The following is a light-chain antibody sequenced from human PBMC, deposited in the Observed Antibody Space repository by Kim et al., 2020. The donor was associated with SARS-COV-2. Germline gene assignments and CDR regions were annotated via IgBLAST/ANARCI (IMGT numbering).Light chain of an antibody. J-gene: IGLJ2*01. CDR3: QSYDSSLSGSV. Sequence: RVPIPCTGSSSNIGAGYDVHWYQQLPGTAPKLLIYGNSNRPSGVPDRFSGSKSGTSASLAITGLQAEDEADYYCQSYDSSLSGSVFGGGTQLTVL. V-gene: IGLV1-40*01. CDR1: SSNIGAGYD. CDR2: GNS.